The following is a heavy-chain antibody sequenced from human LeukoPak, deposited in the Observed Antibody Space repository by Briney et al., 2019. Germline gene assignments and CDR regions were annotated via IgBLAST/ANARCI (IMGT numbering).Heavy chain of an antibody. CDR1: GYTFTGYY. CDR3: ATMATPMEGIDY. CDR2: FDPEDGET. D-gene: IGHD2-15*01. V-gene: IGHV1-24*01. J-gene: IGHJ4*02. Sequence: ASVKVSCKASGYTFTGYYMHGVRQAPGKGLEWMGGFDPEDGETIYAQKFQGRVTMTEDTSTDTAYMELSSLRSEDTAVYYCATMATPMEGIDYWGQGTLVTVSS.